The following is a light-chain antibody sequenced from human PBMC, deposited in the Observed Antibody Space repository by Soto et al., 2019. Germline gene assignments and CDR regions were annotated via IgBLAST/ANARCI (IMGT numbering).Light chain of an antibody. CDR3: SPYTSSTTWV. Sequence: QSALTQPASVSGSPGQSITISCTGTSSDVGTYNYVSWYQQYPGKAPKFLIYEVTNRPSGVSNRFSGSKSGNTASLTISGLQADDEADYYCSPYTSSTTWVFGGGTKLTVL. CDR1: SSDVGTYNY. CDR2: EVT. V-gene: IGLV2-14*01. J-gene: IGLJ3*02.